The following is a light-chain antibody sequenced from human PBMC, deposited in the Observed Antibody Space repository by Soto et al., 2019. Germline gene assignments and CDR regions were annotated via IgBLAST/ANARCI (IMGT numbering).Light chain of an antibody. CDR2: DAS. CDR3: QQRRTWPLT. CDR1: QSFNSY. Sequence: EIVLTQSPATLSLSPGERATLSCRASQSFNSYLAWYQQKPGQAPRLLIYDASNRATGIPARFSGSGAGTDITLTISSLEPEDFAVYYCQQRRTWPLTCGGGTKVEIK. J-gene: IGKJ4*01. V-gene: IGKV3-11*01.